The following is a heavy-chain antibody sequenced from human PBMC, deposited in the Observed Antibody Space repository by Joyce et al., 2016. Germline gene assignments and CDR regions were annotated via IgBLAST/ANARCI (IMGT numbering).Heavy chain of an antibody. D-gene: IGHD6-13*01. CDR1: GASISTNHW. J-gene: IGHJ4*02. CDR3: ARGRGHTNSWFPFDS. Sequence: QVQLQQSGPRLVKPSGTLTLTCAVSGASISTNHWWTWVRQPPGQGLGWIGEVYHDGRANYKPSLESRVSISVDKSKKHFALQLTSVTAADTAVYYCARGRGHTNSWFPFDSWGQGALVSVSS. V-gene: IGHV4-4*02. CDR2: VYHDGRA.